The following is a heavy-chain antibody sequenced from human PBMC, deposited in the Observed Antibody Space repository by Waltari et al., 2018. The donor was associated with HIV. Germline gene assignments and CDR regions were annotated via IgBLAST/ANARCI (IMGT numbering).Heavy chain of an antibody. CDR2: ISSTSFNI. V-gene: IGHV3-48*02. J-gene: IGHJ6*02. CDR1: GFSLGDYA. CDR3: ARDTLNFFFGLDV. Sequence: EEQLVESGGGLVHPGGSLKLSCAASGFSLGDYAMNWVRQAPGKGLEWIAYISSTSFNIKYADSVRGRFTISRDNTQNSLSLQMNNLIDEDTAKYFCARDTLNFFFGLDVWGHGTTVALSS.